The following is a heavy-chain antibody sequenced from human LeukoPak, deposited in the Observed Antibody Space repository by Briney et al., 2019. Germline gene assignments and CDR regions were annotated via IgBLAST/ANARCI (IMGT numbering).Heavy chain of an antibody. CDR3: AKGVAMVRGPNDY. Sequence: PGGSLRLSCAASGFTFSSYGMSWVRQAPGKGLEWASAISGSGGSTYYADSVKGRFTISRDNSKNTLYLQMNSLRAEDTAVYYCAKGVAMVRGPNDYWGQGTLVTVSS. V-gene: IGHV3-23*01. J-gene: IGHJ4*02. CDR2: ISGSGGST. CDR1: GFTFSSYG. D-gene: IGHD3-10*01.